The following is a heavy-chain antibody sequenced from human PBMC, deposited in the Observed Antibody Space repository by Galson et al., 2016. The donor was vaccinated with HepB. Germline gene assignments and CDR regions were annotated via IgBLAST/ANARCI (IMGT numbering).Heavy chain of an antibody. J-gene: IGHJ4*02. CDR2: ISYGGGT. D-gene: IGHD1-1*01. Sequence: ETLSLTCTVSGDSVISYYWSWIRPSPGKGLEWIGHISYGGGTNYNPSLKSRVVLSLDTPKNQFSLKLSAVTAADTAVYYCARSSYNWNVGYYFDYWGQGTLVTVSS. CDR1: GDSVISYY. V-gene: IGHV4-59*02. CDR3: ARSSYNWNVGYYFDY.